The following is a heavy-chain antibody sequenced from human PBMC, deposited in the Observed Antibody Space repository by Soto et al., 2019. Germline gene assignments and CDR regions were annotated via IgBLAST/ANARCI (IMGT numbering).Heavy chain of an antibody. CDR1: GYTFTSYY. CDR2: MNPNSGNT. D-gene: IGHD3-3*01. J-gene: IGHJ6*03. CDR3: ASAHYDFWSGYYYYYYYMDV. V-gene: IGHV1-8*02. Sequence: ASVKVSCKASGYTFTSYYMHWVRQATGQGLELKGWMNPNSGNTGYAQKFKGRVTMTRNTSISTAYMELSSLRSEDTAVYYCASAHYDFWSGYYYYYYYMDVWGKGTTVTVSS.